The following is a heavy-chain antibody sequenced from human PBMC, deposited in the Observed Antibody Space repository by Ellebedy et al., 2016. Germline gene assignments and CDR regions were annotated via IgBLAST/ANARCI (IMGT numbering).Heavy chain of an antibody. D-gene: IGHD5-12*01. Sequence: ASVKVSXKASGYTFTGYYMHWVRQAPGQGLEWMGWINPNSGGTNYAQKFQGRVTMTRDTSISTAYMELSSLRSEDTAVYYCARPSRIIVATRGAPGRDYYGMDVWGQGTTVTVSS. V-gene: IGHV1-2*02. CDR1: GYTFTGYY. CDR3: ARPSRIIVATRGAPGRDYYGMDV. CDR2: INPNSGGT. J-gene: IGHJ6*02.